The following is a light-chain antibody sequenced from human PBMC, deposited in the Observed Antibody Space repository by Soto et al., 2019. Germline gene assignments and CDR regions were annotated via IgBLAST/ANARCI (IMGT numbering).Light chain of an antibody. Sequence: QSVLTQPPSASGSPGQSVTISCTGTSSDVGGYNYVSWYQQHPGKAPKLMIYEVSKRPSGVPDRFSGSKSGNTASLTVSGLQAEDEADCYCSSYAGSNNSYVFGTGTKVTVL. V-gene: IGLV2-8*01. CDR1: SSDVGGYNY. CDR3: SSYAGSNNSYV. CDR2: EVS. J-gene: IGLJ1*01.